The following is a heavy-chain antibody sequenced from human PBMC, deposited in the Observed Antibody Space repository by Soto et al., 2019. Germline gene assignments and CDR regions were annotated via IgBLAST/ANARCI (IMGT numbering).Heavy chain of an antibody. D-gene: IGHD3-22*01. CDR1: GYTFTGYY. CDR2: INPNSGGT. Sequence: QVQLVQSGAEVKKPGASVKVSCKASGYTFTGYYMHWVRQAPGQGLEWMGWINPNSGGTNYAQKFQGRVTMTRDTSISTAYMELSRLRSDDTAVYYCARYPSYYYDSSGFSWFDPWGQGTLVTVSS. V-gene: IGHV1-2*02. CDR3: ARYPSYYYDSSGFSWFDP. J-gene: IGHJ5*02.